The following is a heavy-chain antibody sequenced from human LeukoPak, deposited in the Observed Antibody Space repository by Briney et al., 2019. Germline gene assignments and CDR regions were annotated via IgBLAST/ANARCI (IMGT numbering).Heavy chain of an antibody. CDR1: GGSISSSSYY. V-gene: IGHV4-39*01. CDR3: ARHGGVGSAHYYMDV. Sequence: SETLSLTCTVSGGSISSSSYYWGWIRQPPGKGLEWIGSIYYSGSTYYNPSLKSRVTISVDTSKNQFSLKLSSVTAADTAVYYCARHGGVGSAHYYMDVWGKGTTVTASS. D-gene: IGHD3-16*01. J-gene: IGHJ6*03. CDR2: IYYSGST.